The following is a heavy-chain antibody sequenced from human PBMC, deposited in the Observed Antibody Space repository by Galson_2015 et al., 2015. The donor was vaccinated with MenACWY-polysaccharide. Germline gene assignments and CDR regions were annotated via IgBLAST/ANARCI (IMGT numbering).Heavy chain of an antibody. V-gene: IGHV3-7*01. J-gene: IGHJ4*02. Sequence: SLRLSCADSGFTFSNYLMTWVRQAPGKGLEWVASIKRDGSDKYYVDSVKGRFTISRDNAKNSLYLEMNSLRVEDTAVYYCARGPLWLGTGGQGTRVTVSS. CDR2: IKRDGSDK. D-gene: IGHD6-19*01. CDR3: ARGPLWLGT. CDR1: GFTFSNYL.